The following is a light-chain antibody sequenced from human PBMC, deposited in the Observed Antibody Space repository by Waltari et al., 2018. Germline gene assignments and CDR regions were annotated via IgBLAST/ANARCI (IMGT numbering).Light chain of an antibody. CDR1: SSNIGGNS. CDR2: DNS. CDR3: GTWDSSLSAYV. V-gene: IGLV1-51*01. J-gene: IGLJ1*01. Sequence: QSVLPQPPSVSAAPGQKVTISCSGSSSNIGGNSVSWYQQLPGTAPKLLIYDNSKRPSGIPDRFSGSKSGTSATLGITGLQTGDEADYYCGTWDSSLSAYVFGTGTKVTVL.